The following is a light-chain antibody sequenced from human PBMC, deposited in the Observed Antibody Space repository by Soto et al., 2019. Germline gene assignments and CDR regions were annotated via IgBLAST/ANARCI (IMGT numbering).Light chain of an antibody. CDR2: DTS. J-gene: IGKJ5*01. CDR1: QSVSSN. Sequence: EIVMTQSPATLSLSPGERATLSCRASQSVSSNLVWYLQKPGQAPRLLIYDTSTRATNVPARFSGSGSGTDFTLTISRLEPEDFAVYYCQQYGSSPRTFGQGTRLEIK. CDR3: QQYGSSPRT. V-gene: IGKV3-20*01.